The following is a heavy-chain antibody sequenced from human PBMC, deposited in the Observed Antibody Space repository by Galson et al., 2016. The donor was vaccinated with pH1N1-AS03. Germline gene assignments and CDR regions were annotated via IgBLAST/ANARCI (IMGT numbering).Heavy chain of an antibody. Sequence: SVKVSCKASGYTFSAYAMHWVRQAPGQGLEWMGWINTGNGDTKYSQKFQDRITISSDAGATTAYMELSSLRSEDTAVFYCVRDWNGRWQQFLDHWGQGTLVTVSA. J-gene: IGHJ4*02. CDR1: GYTFSAYA. V-gene: IGHV1-3*04. CDR2: INTGNGDT. D-gene: IGHD5-24*01. CDR3: VRDWNGRWQQFLDH.